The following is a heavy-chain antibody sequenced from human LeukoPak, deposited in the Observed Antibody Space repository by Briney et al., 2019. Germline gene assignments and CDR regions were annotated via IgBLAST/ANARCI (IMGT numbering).Heavy chain of an antibody. CDR3: AKIDGSSGCFDY. J-gene: IGHJ4*02. CDR1: GFTFSSYA. CDR2: ISGCGGST. D-gene: IGHD6-19*01. Sequence: GGSLRLSCAASGFTFSSYAMSWVRQAPGKGLEWVSAISGCGGSTYYADSVKGRFTISRDNSKNTLYLQMNSLRAEDTAVYYCAKIDGSSGCFDYWGQGTLVTVSS. V-gene: IGHV3-23*01.